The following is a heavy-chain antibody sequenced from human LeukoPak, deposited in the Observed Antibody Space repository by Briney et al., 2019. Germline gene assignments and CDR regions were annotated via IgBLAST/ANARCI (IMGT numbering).Heavy chain of an antibody. CDR2: IKQDGSDK. CDR3: ARVGSYYDILTGHTDYYFDY. CDR1: GFTFSNYW. V-gene: IGHV3-7*01. J-gene: IGHJ4*02. Sequence: GGSLRLSCAASGFTFSNYWMSWVRQAPGKGLEWVANIKQDGSDKYYVDSVKGRFTISRDNAKNSLYLQMNSLRAEDTAVYYCARVGSYYDILTGHTDYYFDYWGQGTLVTVSS. D-gene: IGHD3-9*01.